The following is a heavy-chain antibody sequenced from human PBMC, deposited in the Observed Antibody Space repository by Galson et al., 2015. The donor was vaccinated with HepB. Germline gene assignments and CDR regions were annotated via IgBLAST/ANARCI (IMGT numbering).Heavy chain of an antibody. CDR3: ARDRAIPPYHYYGMDV. Sequence: SLRLTCAASGFTFSSHAMHWVRQAPGKGLEWVAIISYDGINKYYADSVKGRFTIPRDNSKNTMYLQMNSLRAEDTAVYYCARDRAIPPYHYYGMDVWGQGTTVTVSS. CDR1: GFTFSSHA. V-gene: IGHV3-30-3*01. D-gene: IGHD2-21*01. CDR2: ISYDGINK. J-gene: IGHJ6*02.